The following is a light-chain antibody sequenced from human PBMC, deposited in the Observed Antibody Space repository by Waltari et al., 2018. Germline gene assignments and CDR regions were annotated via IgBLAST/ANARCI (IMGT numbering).Light chain of an antibody. Sequence: DIQMTQSPSSLSASVGDTVTITCQSSQGVSKYLNWYQQKPGKAPKLLIYDASDSETGVPSRFYGSGSGTHFTFTIGSLQPEDFATYYCQQYNDLPFTFGPGTRVDLK. CDR2: DAS. CDR1: QGVSKY. CDR3: QQYNDLPFT. J-gene: IGKJ3*01. V-gene: IGKV1-33*01.